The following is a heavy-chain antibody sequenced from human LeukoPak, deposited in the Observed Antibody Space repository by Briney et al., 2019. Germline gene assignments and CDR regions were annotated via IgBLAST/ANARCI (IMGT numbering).Heavy chain of an antibody. CDR3: ASAIVSSSWYNLDY. Sequence: GASVKVSCKASGYTFTSYGISWVRQAPGQGLEWMGGIIPIFGTANYAQKFQGRVTITADESTSTAYMELSSLRSEDTAVYYCASAIVSSSWYNLDYWGQGTLVTVSS. D-gene: IGHD6-13*01. CDR1: GYTFTSYG. J-gene: IGHJ4*02. CDR2: IIPIFGTA. V-gene: IGHV1-69*13.